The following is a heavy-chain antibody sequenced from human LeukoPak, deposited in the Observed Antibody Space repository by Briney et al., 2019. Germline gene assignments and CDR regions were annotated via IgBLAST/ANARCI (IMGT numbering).Heavy chain of an antibody. CDR1: GGSISSYY. Sequence: SETLSLTCTVSGGSISSYYWSWIRQPAGKGLEWIGRIYTSGSTNYNPSLKSRVTMSVDASKNQFSLKLSSVTAADTAVYYCARDLYYYGSGSYHYFDYWGQGTLVTVSS. CDR3: ARDLYYYGSGSYHYFDY. J-gene: IGHJ4*02. D-gene: IGHD3-10*01. V-gene: IGHV4-4*07. CDR2: IYTSGST.